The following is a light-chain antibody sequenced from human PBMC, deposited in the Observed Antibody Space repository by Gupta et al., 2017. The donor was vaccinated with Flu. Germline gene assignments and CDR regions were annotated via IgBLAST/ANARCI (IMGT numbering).Light chain of an antibody. J-gene: IGKJ2*01. CDR2: KVS. CDR1: QSVVHL. CDR3: MQCTHWPYT. Sequence: DVVLTQSPLSLPVTLGQPASISCRSSQSVVHLTWFQQRPGQSPRRLIYKVSNRNSGVPDRFSGSASGTDFTLKISRVEAEDVGIYYCMQCTHWPYTFGQGTKLEIK. V-gene: IGKV2-30*02.